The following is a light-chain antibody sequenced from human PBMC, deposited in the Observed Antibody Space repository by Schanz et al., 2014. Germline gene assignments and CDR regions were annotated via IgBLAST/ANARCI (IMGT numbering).Light chain of an antibody. V-gene: IGLV1-40*01. Sequence: QSVLTQPPSVSGAPGQRVTISCTGSSSNIGAGYDVHWYQHLPGTAPKLLIYGNINRPSGVPDRFSGSTSGTSASLAITGLQAEDEADYYCQSYDSSLSGPVVFGGGTKVTVL. CDR1: SSNIGAGYD. CDR2: GNI. CDR3: QSYDSSLSGPVV. J-gene: IGLJ2*01.